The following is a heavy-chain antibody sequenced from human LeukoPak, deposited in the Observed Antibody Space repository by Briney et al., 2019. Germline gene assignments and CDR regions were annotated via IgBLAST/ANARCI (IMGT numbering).Heavy chain of an antibody. D-gene: IGHD2-2*01. CDR3: ARGDMETRYCSSTSCPYFDY. J-gene: IGHJ4*02. CDR2: INHSGST. CDR1: GGSFSGYY. V-gene: IGHV4-34*01. Sequence: IPSETLSLTCAVYGGSFSGYYWSWIRQPPGKGLEWIGEINHSGSTNYNPSLKSRVTISVDTSKNQFSLKLSSVTAADTAVYYCARGDMETRYCSSTSCPYFDYWGQGTLVTVSS.